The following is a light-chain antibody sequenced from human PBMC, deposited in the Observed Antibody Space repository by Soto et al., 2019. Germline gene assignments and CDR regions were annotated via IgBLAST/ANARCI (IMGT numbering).Light chain of an antibody. J-gene: IGLJ1*01. CDR1: SSDVGGYDY. CDR2: DVS. CDR3: SSYTSSSLYV. V-gene: IGLV2-14*03. Sequence: QSALTQPASVSGSPGQSITISCTGTSSDVGGYDYFSWYQHHPGKAPKLMIYDVSNRPSVVSNRFSGSKSGNTASLTISGLQAEDEADYYCSSYTSSSLYVFGTGTKVTVL.